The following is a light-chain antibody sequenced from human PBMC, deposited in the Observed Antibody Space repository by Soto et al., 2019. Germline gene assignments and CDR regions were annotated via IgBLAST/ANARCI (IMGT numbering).Light chain of an antibody. CDR2: GAS. Sequence: EIVLTQSPGTLSLSPGEGAPLYCRASQSVATNLAWYQQKPGQPPRLIIYGASTRATGIPARFSGSGSGTEFTLTISSLQSVDVAVYSCQQYNNWPWTLGQGTKVDIK. CDR1: QSVATN. CDR3: QQYNNWPWT. V-gene: IGKV3-15*01. J-gene: IGKJ1*01.